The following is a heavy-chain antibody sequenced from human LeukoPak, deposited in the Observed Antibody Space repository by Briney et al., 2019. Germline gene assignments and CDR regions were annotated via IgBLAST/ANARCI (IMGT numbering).Heavy chain of an antibody. D-gene: IGHD6-13*01. CDR2: MSGSGGST. CDR3: AKRVSNYFDS. Sequence: GGSLRLSCAASGFTFSSFAMSWVRQAPGKGLEWVSGMSGSGGSTYYADSVKGRFTISRDISKSTLYLQMNNLRAEDTAVYYCAKRVSNYFDSWGQGTLVTVSS. V-gene: IGHV3-23*01. CDR1: GFTFSSFA. J-gene: IGHJ4*02.